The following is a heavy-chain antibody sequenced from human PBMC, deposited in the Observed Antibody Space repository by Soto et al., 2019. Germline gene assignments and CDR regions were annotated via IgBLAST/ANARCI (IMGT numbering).Heavy chain of an antibody. V-gene: IGHV1-18*01. CDR2: IGPYNGNT. J-gene: IGHJ2*01. D-gene: IGHD2-15*01. Sequence: QVQLVQSAAEVKKPGASVKVSCKASGYTFSNFGLSWVRQAPGQGLEWMGWIGPYNGNTDHAQKFQDRVTMTTDTSTNTAYMKLRALTSDDTAVYYCARRYCSVGSCYTCWHFDLWGRGTLVTLSS. CDR3: ARRYCSVGSCYTCWHFDL. CDR1: GYTFSNFG.